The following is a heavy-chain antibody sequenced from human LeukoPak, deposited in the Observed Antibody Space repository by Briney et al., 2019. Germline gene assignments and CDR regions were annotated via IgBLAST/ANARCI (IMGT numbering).Heavy chain of an antibody. Sequence: SGTQSLTCAVSGGSISSSDWWSWVRQPPGKGLEWIGEIYHSGGTNYNPSLKSRVTISVDTSKNQFSLKLSSVTAADTAVYYCARLEMATINFDYWGQGTLVTVSS. V-gene: IGHV4-4*02. CDR1: GGSISSSDW. CDR3: ARLEMATINFDY. CDR2: IYHSGGT. J-gene: IGHJ4*02. D-gene: IGHD5-24*01.